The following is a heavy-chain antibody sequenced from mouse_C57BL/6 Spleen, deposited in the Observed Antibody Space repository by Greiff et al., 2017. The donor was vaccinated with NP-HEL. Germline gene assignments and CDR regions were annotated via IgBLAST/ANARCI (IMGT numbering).Heavy chain of an antibody. V-gene: IGHV1-15*01. CDR3: TRSRLLVSFFDY. Sequence: VQLQQSGAELVRPGASVTLSCKASGYTFTDYEMHWVKQTPVHGLEWIGAIDPETGGTAYNQKFKGKAILTADKSSSTAYMELRSLTSEDSAVYYCTRSRLLVSFFDYWGQGTTLTVSS. CDR1: GYTFTDYE. J-gene: IGHJ2*01. CDR2: IDPETGGT.